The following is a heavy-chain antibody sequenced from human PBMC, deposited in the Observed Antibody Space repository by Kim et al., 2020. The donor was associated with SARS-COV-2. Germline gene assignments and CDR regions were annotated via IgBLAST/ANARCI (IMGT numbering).Heavy chain of an antibody. V-gene: IGHV3-21*01. D-gene: IGHD6-19*01. Sequence: GGSLRLSCAASGFTFSSYSMNWVRQAPGKGLEWVSSISSSSSYIYYADSVKGRFTISRDNAKNSLYLQMNSLRAEDTAVYYCARVIAVAGMGYYYYYYGMDVWGQGTTVTVSS. J-gene: IGHJ6*02. CDR1: GFTFSSYS. CDR2: ISSSSSYI. CDR3: ARVIAVAGMGYYYYYYGMDV.